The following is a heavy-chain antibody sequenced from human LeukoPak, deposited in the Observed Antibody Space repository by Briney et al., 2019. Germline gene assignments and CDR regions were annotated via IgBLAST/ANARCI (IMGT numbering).Heavy chain of an antibody. CDR1: GYTLTELS. CDR2: FDPEKGET. J-gene: IGHJ4*02. D-gene: IGHD3-9*01. Sequence: ASVKVSCKVSGYTLTELSMHWVRQAPGKGFEWMGRFDPEKGETIYAQKFQGRVTMTEDTSTDTAYMELSSLRSEDTAVYYCARRPSKYYDILTGYYRSEFDYWGQGTLVTVSS. V-gene: IGHV1-24*01. CDR3: ARRPSKYYDILTGYYRSEFDY.